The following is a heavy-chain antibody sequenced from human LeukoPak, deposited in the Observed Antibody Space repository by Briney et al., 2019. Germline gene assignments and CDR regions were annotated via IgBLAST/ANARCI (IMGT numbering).Heavy chain of an antibody. Sequence: PGGSLRLSCAASGFTVSSNYMSWVRQAPGKGLEWVSVIYSGGSTYYADSVKGRFTISRDNSKNTLYLQMNSLRAEDTAVYYCARARDNYYDSSGFLYYYGMDVWGQGTTVTVSS. CDR2: IYSGGST. V-gene: IGHV3-53*01. D-gene: IGHD3-22*01. CDR1: GFTVSSNY. J-gene: IGHJ6*02. CDR3: ARARDNYYDSSGFLYYYGMDV.